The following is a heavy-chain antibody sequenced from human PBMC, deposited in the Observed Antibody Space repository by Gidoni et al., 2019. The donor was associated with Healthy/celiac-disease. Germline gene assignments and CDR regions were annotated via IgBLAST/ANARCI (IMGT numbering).Heavy chain of an antibody. J-gene: IGHJ4*02. Sequence: QVQLVQSGAEVKKPGASVKVSCKASGYTFTSYDINWVRQATGQGLEGMGWMNPNSANTGYAQEFQVRGTMTRNTSISTAYMELSSLRSEDTAVYYCARGRRWGYDFWSVYYWDFDYWGQGTLVTVSS. CDR2: MNPNSANT. CDR1: GYTFTSYD. CDR3: ARGRRWGYDFWSVYYWDFDY. V-gene: IGHV1-8*01. D-gene: IGHD3-3*01.